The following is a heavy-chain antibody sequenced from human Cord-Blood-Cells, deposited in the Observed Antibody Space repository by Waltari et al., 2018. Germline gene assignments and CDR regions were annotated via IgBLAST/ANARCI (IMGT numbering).Heavy chain of an antibody. Sequence: QLQLQESGPGLVKPSETLSLTCTVSGGSISSSSYYWGWIRQPPGKGREGVGGMYYSGSTYYTPSLKSRVTISVDTAKNQFSLKLSSVTAADTAVYYCARHNGESGYDDYWGQGTLVTVSS. CDR1: GGSISSSSYY. CDR2: MYYSGST. J-gene: IGHJ4*02. CDR3: ARHNGESGYDDY. D-gene: IGHD5-12*01. V-gene: IGHV4-39*01.